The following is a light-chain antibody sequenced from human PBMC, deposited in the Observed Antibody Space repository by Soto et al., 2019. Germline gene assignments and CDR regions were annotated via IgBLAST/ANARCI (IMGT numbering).Light chain of an antibody. CDR2: EVS. CDR1: SSDVGSYNR. V-gene: IGLV2-18*01. CDR3: SLYTSSSTSWV. J-gene: IGLJ3*02. Sequence: QSALTQPPPVSGSPGQSVTISCTGTSSDVGSYNRVSWYQQPPGTAPKLMIYEVSNRPSGVPDRFSGSKSGNTASLTISGLQAEDEADYYCSLYTSSSTSWVFGGGTKLTVL.